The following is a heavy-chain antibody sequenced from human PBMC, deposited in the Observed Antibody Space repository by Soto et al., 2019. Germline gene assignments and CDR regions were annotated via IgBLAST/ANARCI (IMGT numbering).Heavy chain of an antibody. J-gene: IGHJ6*02. V-gene: IGHV3-74*01. D-gene: IGHD3-3*01. Sequence: GGSLRLSCAASGFTFSSYEMNWVRQAPGKGLVWVSRINSDGSSTSYADSVKGRFTISRDNAKNTLYLQMNSLRAEDTAVYYCARSLLYDFWSGYPENYYYYGMDVWGQGTTVTVSS. CDR1: GFTFSSYE. CDR2: INSDGSST. CDR3: ARSLLYDFWSGYPENYYYYGMDV.